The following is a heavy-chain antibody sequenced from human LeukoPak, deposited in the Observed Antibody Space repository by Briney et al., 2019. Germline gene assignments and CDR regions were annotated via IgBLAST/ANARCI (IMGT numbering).Heavy chain of an antibody. J-gene: IGHJ6*02. V-gene: IGHV3-21*04. CDR3: TRHSGGDGYNYNGMDL. D-gene: IGHD6-19*01. Sequence: GGSLRLSCVASGFTFSSYSINWVRQAPGKGLEWVSSNSDFGSSHHADSVKGRFTTSRVNAKNSVHLEMNSLRVEDTAIYYCTRHSGGDGYNYNGMDLWGQGTMVTVSS. CDR1: GFTFSSYS. CDR2: NSDFGSS.